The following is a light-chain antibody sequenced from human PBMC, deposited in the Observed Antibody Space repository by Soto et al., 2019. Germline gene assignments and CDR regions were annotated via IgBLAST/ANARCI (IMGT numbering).Light chain of an antibody. V-gene: IGLV2-8*01. J-gene: IGLJ2*01. Sequence: QSVLTQPPSASGSPGQSVTISCTGTSSDVGGYNYVSWYQQHPGKAPKLMIYEVSKRPSGVPDRFSGSKSGNTASLTVSGLQAEDEADYYCSSYAGSIDVVFGGGTQLTVL. CDR1: SSDVGGYNY. CDR2: EVS. CDR3: SSYAGSIDVV.